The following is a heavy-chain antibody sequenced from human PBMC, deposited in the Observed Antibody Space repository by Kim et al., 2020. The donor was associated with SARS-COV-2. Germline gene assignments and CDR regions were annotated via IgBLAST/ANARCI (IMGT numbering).Heavy chain of an antibody. D-gene: IGHD3-9*01. Sequence: SVKVSCKASGFTFTSSAVQWVRQARGQRLEWIGWIVVGSGNTNYAQKFQERVTITRDMSTSTAYMELSSLRSEDTAVYYCAAGGVLTPDYYYYYGMDVWGQGTTVTVSS. J-gene: IGHJ6*02. V-gene: IGHV1-58*01. CDR1: GFTFTSSA. CDR3: AAGGVLTPDYYYYYGMDV. CDR2: IVVGSGNT.